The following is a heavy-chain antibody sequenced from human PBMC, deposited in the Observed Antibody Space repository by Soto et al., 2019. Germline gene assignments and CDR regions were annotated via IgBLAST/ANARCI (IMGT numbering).Heavy chain of an antibody. CDR3: AGTFYCSSTSCTGGDYYYGMDV. CDR1: GYTFTGSY. Sequence: GASVKVSCKASGYTFTGSYMHWVRQAPGQGLEWMGWINPNSGGTNYAQKFQGWVTMTRDTSISTAYMELSRLRSDDTAVYYCAGTFYCSSTSCTGGDYYYGMDVWGQGTTVTVSS. V-gene: IGHV1-2*04. CDR2: INPNSGGT. D-gene: IGHD2-2*01. J-gene: IGHJ6*02.